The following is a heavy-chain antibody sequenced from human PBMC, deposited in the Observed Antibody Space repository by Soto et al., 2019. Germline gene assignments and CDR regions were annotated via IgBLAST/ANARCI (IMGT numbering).Heavy chain of an antibody. CDR3: AKDMDYGDYVFDY. CDR1: GFTFDDYA. Sequence: EVQLVESGGGLVQPGRSLRLSCAASGFTFDDYAMHWVRQAPGKGLEWVSGISWNSGSIGYADSVKGRFTISRDNAKNSLYLQMNSLRAEDTALYYWAKDMDYGDYVFDYWGQGTLVTVSS. D-gene: IGHD4-17*01. CDR2: ISWNSGSI. V-gene: IGHV3-9*01. J-gene: IGHJ4*02.